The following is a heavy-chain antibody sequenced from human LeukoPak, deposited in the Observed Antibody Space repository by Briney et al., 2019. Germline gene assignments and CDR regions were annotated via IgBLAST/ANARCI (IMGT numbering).Heavy chain of an antibody. Sequence: PSETLSLTCAVYGGSFSGYYWSWIHQPPGKGLEWIGEINHSGSTNYNPSLKSRVTISVDTSKNQFSLKLSSVTAADTAVYYCARFSGSYQPTKYFQHWGQGTLVTVSS. CDR1: GGSFSGYY. CDR3: ARFSGSYQPTKYFQH. J-gene: IGHJ1*01. D-gene: IGHD1-26*01. CDR2: INHSGST. V-gene: IGHV4-34*01.